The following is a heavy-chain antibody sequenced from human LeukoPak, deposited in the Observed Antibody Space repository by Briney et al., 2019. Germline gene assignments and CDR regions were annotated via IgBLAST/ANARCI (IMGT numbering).Heavy chain of an antibody. Sequence: ASVTVSFKASGYTFTDYYMHWVRQAPGQGGEWMGWINPNSGDTNYAQKFQGRVTMNRDTSISTAYMELSRLTSDDTAMYYCARDRTSGYNWFDPWGQGTLVTVSS. CDR1: GYTFTDYY. D-gene: IGHD3-22*01. J-gene: IGHJ5*02. V-gene: IGHV1-2*02. CDR2: INPNSGDT. CDR3: ARDRTSGYNWFDP.